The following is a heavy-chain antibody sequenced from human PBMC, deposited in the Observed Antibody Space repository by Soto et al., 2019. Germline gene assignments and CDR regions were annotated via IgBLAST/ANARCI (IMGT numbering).Heavy chain of an antibody. D-gene: IGHD3-16*01. V-gene: IGHV1-46*01. Sequence: ASVKVSCKASGYTFTSYYMHWVRQAPGQGREGMGIINPSGGSTSYAQKFQGRVTMTRDTSTSTVYMELSSLRSEDTAVYYCARVVPSGIGYFGYYYGMDVWGQGTTVTVSS. CDR1: GYTFTSYY. CDR2: INPSGGST. J-gene: IGHJ6*02. CDR3: ARVVPSGIGYFGYYYGMDV.